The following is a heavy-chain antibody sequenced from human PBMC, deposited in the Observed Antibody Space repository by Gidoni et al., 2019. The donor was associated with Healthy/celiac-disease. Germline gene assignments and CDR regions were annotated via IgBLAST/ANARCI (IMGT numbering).Heavy chain of an antibody. CDR3: TTATAAGTIYYYYYMDV. V-gene: IGHV3-15*01. J-gene: IGHJ6*03. CDR1: GFTFSNAW. CDR2: IKSKTDGGTT. D-gene: IGHD6-13*01. Sequence: EVQLVESGGGLVKPGGSLRLSCAASGFTFSNAWMSWVRQAPGKGLEWVGRIKSKTDGGTTDYAAPVKGRFTISRDDSKNTLYLQMNSLKTEDTAVYYCTTATAAGTIYYYYYMDVWGKGTTVTVSS.